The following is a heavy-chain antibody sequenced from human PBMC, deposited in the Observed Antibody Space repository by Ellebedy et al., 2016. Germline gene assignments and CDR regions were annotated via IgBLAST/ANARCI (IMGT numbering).Heavy chain of an antibody. CDR2: ISGGVGTT. CDR3: AKDYVGTVPDCFDI. V-gene: IGHV3-23*01. Sequence: GGSLRLSCAASGFTFSSYAMSWVRQAPGKGLEWVSGISGGVGTTYFADSVKGRFTISRDNSKNMLYLQMNSLRVEDTAVYYCAKDYVGTVPDCFDIWGQGTMVTVSS. D-gene: IGHD2-21*02. J-gene: IGHJ3*02. CDR1: GFTFSSYA.